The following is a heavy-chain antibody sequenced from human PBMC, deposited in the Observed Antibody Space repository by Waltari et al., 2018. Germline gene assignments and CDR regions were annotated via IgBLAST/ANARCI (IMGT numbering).Heavy chain of an antibody. CDR1: GYSISSGYY. J-gene: IGHJ4*02. CDR3: ARQNYDFWSGYYTPPRY. D-gene: IGHD3-3*01. CDR2: IYHSGST. Sequence: QVQLQESGPGLVKPSETLSLTCAVSGYSISSGYYWGWIRQPPGKGLEWIGSIYHSGSTYYNPSLKSRVTISVDPSKNQFSLKLSSVTAADTAVYYCARQNYDFWSGYYTPPRYWGQGTLVTVSS. V-gene: IGHV4-38-2*01.